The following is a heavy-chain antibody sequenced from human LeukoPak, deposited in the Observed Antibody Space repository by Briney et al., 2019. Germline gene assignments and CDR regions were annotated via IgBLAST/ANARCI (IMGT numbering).Heavy chain of an antibody. CDR2: IYPGDSDT. D-gene: IGHD5-18*01. Sequence: GESLQISCQGSGYSFTSSWIGWVRQMPGKGLEWMGIIYPGDSDTRYSPSFQGQVTISADKSISTAYLQWSSLKASDTAMYYCARHDAAMDPFDQWGQGTLVTVSS. CDR1: GYSFTSSW. J-gene: IGHJ4*02. CDR3: ARHDAAMDPFDQ. V-gene: IGHV5-51*01.